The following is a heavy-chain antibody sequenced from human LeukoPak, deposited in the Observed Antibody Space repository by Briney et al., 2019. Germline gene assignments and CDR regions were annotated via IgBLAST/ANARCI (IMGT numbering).Heavy chain of an antibody. J-gene: IGHJ4*02. Sequence: PGGSLRLSCAASGFTFSCYAMSWVRQAPGKGLEWVSAISGSGGSTYYADSVKGRFTISRDNSKNTLYLQMNSLRAEDTAVYYCANLGGYSYGFDYWGQGTLVTVSS. CDR2: ISGSGGST. CDR1: GFTFSCYA. CDR3: ANLGGYSYGFDY. V-gene: IGHV3-23*01. D-gene: IGHD5-18*01.